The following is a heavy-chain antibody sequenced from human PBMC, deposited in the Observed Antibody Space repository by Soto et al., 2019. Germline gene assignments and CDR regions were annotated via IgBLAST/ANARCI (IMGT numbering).Heavy chain of an antibody. J-gene: IGHJ4*02. CDR1: AGSISSGDYY. Sequence: QVQLQESGPGLVKPSQTLSLSCTVSAGSISSGDYYWSWIRQPPGKDLEWIGYIYYSGSTYYNPSLKSRVTISVDTSKNQFSLKLSSVTAADTAEYYCARVGSSIATRPIDYWGQGTLVTVS. CDR2: IYYSGST. D-gene: IGHD6-6*01. CDR3: ARVGSSIATRPIDY. V-gene: IGHV4-30-4*01.